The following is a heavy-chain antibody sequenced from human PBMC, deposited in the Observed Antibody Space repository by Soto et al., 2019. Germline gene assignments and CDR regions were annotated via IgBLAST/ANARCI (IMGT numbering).Heavy chain of an antibody. V-gene: IGHV3-33*01. CDR3: ARGRYCSSTSCYGWFDP. J-gene: IGHJ5*02. CDR2: IWYDGSNK. CDR1: GFTFSSYG. D-gene: IGHD2-2*01. Sequence: QVQLVESGGGVVQPGRSPRLSCAASGFTFSSYGMHWVRQAPGKGLEWVAVIWYDGSNKYYADSVKGRFTISRDNSKNTLYLQMNSLRAEDTAVYYCARGRYCSSTSCYGWFDPWGQGTLVTVSS.